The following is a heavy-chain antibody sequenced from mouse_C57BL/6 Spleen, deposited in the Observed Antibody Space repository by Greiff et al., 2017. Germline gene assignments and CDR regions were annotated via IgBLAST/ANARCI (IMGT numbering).Heavy chain of an antibody. CDR3: TREEIYYDYFDY. D-gene: IGHD2-4*01. CDR1: GYTFTDYE. J-gene: IGHJ2*01. CDR2: IDPETGGT. Sequence: VQVVESGAELVRPGASVTLSCKASGYTFTDYEMHWVKQTPVHGLEWIGAIDPETGGTAYNQKFKGKAILTADKSSSTAYMELRSLTSEDSAVYYCTREEIYYDYFDYWGQGTTLTVSS. V-gene: IGHV1-15*01.